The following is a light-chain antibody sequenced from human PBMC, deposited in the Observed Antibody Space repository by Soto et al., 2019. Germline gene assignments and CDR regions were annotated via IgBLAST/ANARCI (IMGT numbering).Light chain of an antibody. J-gene: IGLJ1*01. CDR1: SSDVGGYNY. Sequence: QSVLTQPASVSGSPGQSITISCTGTSSDVGGYNYVSWYQQHPGKAPKLMIYDVNNRPSGVSNRFSGSKSGNTASLTISGLQAEDEADYYCSSYRSSSTLYVFGTGTKLTFL. V-gene: IGLV2-14*01. CDR2: DVN. CDR3: SSYRSSSTLYV.